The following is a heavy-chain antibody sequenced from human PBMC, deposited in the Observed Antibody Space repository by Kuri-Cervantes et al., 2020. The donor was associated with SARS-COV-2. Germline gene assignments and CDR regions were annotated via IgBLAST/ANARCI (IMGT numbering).Heavy chain of an antibody. Sequence: GGSLRLSCAASGFTFSSYAMHWVRQAPGKGLGWVAVISYDGSNKYDADSVKGRFTISRDNSKNTLYLQMNSLRAEDTAVYYCAREEWLLSSDYYYYYYGMDVWGQGTTVTVSS. CDR3: AREEWLLSSDYYYYYYGMDV. CDR1: GFTFSSYA. CDR2: ISYDGSNK. J-gene: IGHJ6*02. D-gene: IGHD3-3*01. V-gene: IGHV3-30-3*01.